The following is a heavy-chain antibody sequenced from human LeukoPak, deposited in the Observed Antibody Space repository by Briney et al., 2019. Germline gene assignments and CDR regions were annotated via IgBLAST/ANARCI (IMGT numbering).Heavy chain of an antibody. CDR3: ARTRFGELSLPYYYYYYMDV. CDR1: GGSISSYY. V-gene: IGHV4-59*01. D-gene: IGHD3-10*02. CDR2: IYYSGST. Sequence: SSETLSLTCTVSGGSISSYYWSWIRQPPGKGLEWIGYIYYSGSTNYNPSLKSRVTISVDTSKNQFSLKLSSVIAADTAVYYCARTRFGELSLPYYYYYYMDVWGKGTTVTISS. J-gene: IGHJ6*03.